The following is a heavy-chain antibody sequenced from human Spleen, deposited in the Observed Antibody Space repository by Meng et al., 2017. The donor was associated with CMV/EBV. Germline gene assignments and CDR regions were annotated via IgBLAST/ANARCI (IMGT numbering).Heavy chain of an antibody. D-gene: IGHD3-10*01. Sequence: GGSLRLSCAASGFTFSSYAMSWVRQAPGKGLEWVSSISSSSYIYYADSVKGRFTISRDNAKNSLYLQMNSLRAEDTAVYYCARLTTMVAFDIWGQGTMVTVSS. CDR2: ISSSSYI. V-gene: IGHV3-21*01. J-gene: IGHJ3*02. CDR1: GFTFSSYA. CDR3: ARLTTMVAFDI.